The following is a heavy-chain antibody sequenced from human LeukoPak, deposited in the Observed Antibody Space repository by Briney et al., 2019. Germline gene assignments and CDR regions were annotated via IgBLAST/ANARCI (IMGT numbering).Heavy chain of an antibody. CDR2: ISGSGGST. CDR3: ARVVYHFGS. J-gene: IGHJ4*02. CDR1: GFTFSSYA. V-gene: IGHV3-23*01. Sequence: GGSLRLSCAASGFTFSSYAMSWVRQAPGKGLEWVSAISGSGGSTYYADSVKGRFTISRDNTKNSLYLQMNSLRDEDTAVYYCARVVYHFGSWGQGTLVTVSS. D-gene: IGHD2-8*02.